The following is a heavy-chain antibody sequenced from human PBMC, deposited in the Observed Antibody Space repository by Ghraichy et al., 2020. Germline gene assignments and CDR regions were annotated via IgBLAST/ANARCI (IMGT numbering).Heavy chain of an antibody. CDR1: GFSFSSFA. CDR2: ISGNDDIT. V-gene: IGHV3-23*01. D-gene: IGHD2-21*02. Sequence: GGSLRLSCVASGFSFSSFAMIWVRQAPGKGLEWVSSISGNDDITYYADSVKGRFSISRDNSKNTLYLQMNSLRAEDTALYYCAKGGSCASGDCRGGRLLGDQWGQGTLVIVSS. CDR3: AKGGSCASGDCRGGRLLGDQ. J-gene: IGHJ4*02.